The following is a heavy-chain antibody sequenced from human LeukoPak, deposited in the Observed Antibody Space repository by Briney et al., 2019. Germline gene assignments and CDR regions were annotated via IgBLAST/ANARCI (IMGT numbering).Heavy chain of an antibody. CDR1: GFTFSNYA. CDR2: ISGGGGAT. V-gene: IGHV3-23*01. CDR3: AKGGMPAAADVDY. J-gene: IGHJ4*02. D-gene: IGHD6-13*01. Sequence: GGSLRLSCAASGFTFSNYAMNWVRQGLGKGLEWVSAISGGGGATYYADSVKGRFTIVRENSKKNVYLQLNSLRSEDTAVYYCAKGGMPAAADVDYWGQGTLVTVSS.